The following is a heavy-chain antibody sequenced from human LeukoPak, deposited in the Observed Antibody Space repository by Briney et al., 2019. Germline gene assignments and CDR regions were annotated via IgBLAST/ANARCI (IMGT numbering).Heavy chain of an antibody. D-gene: IGHD2-15*01. J-gene: IGHJ4*02. CDR2: SKNKANSYIT. V-gene: IGHV3-72*01. CDR3: ARDDGGQGDY. CDR1: GFTFSDHY. Sequence: GGSLRLSCAASGFTFSDHYMDWVRQAPGKGVEWVGRSKNKANSYITQYAAFVQGRFTISRDDSKNSLYLQINSLKTEDTAVYYCARDDGGQGDYWGQGTLVTVSS.